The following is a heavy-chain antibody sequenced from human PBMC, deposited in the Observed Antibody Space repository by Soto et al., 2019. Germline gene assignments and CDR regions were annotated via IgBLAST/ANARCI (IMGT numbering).Heavy chain of an antibody. CDR2: ISADNGNT. CDR1: GYTFTTYG. Sequence: QVQLVQSGAEVKKPGASVKVSCKASGYTFTTYGINWVRQAPGQGLEWMGWISADNGNTNYAQNLQGRVTMTTDTAASTAYMELRGLRSVDTAVYYWARDVIAVRPGWFDPWGQGTLGTVSS. CDR3: ARDVIAVRPGWFDP. V-gene: IGHV1-18*01. J-gene: IGHJ5*02. D-gene: IGHD6-6*01.